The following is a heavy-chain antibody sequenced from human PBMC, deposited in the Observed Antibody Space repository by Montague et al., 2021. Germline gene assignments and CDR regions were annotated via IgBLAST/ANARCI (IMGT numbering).Heavy chain of an antibody. J-gene: IGHJ6*02. Sequence: SETLSLTCSVSGASISDYYWCWIRQPPGTGLEWIGYIYYSRRTNYNPSLTSRVTIAVDTSKNQFPLKLSSVAAADTAFYYCAVTNPYYYYGMDVWGQGTPVTVSS. CDR1: GASISDYY. V-gene: IGHV4-59*01. D-gene: IGHD1-14*01. CDR2: IYYSRRT. CDR3: AVTNPYYYYGMDV.